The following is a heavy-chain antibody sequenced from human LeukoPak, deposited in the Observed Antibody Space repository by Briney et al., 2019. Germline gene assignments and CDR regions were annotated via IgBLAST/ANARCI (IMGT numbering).Heavy chain of an antibody. J-gene: IGHJ5*02. Sequence: ASVKASCKASGYTFTGYYMHWVRQAPGQGLEWMGWINPNSGGTNYAQKFQGRVTMTRDTSISTAYMELSRLRSDDTAVYYCARCPYVSSSWYNWFDPWGQGTLVTVSS. D-gene: IGHD6-13*01. CDR2: INPNSGGT. V-gene: IGHV1-2*02. CDR3: ARCPYVSSSWYNWFDP. CDR1: GYTFTGYY.